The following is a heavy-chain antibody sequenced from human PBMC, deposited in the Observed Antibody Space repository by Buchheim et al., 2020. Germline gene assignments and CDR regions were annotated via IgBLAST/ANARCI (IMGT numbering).Heavy chain of an antibody. D-gene: IGHD3-3*01. CDR1: GFTFSSYG. V-gene: IGHV3-33*01. CDR3: ARDPLLRPFWSGSPYYGMDV. Sequence: QVQLVESGGGVVQPGRSLRLSCAASGFTFSSYGMHWVRQAPGKGLEWVAAIWYDGSNKYYADSVKGRFTISRDNSKNTLYLQMNSLRAEDTAVYYCARDPLLRPFWSGSPYYGMDVWGQGTT. J-gene: IGHJ6*02. CDR2: IWYDGSNK.